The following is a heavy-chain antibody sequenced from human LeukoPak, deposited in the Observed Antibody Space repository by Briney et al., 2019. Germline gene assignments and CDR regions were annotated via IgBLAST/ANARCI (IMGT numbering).Heavy chain of an antibody. CDR3: ARGGSESYRNYYYMDV. V-gene: IGHV4-59*01. CDR2: VYYSGST. Sequence: SETLSLTCTVSGGSISSYYLSWIRQPPGKGLEWIGYVYYSGSTNYNPSLKSRVTISVDTSKNQFSLKLSSVTAADTAVYYCARGGSESYRNYYYMDVWGKGPTVTVSS. D-gene: IGHD3-10*01. CDR1: GGSISSYY. J-gene: IGHJ6*03.